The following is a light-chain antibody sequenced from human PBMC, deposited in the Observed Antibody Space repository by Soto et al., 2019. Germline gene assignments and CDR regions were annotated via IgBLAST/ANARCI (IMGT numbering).Light chain of an antibody. CDR3: NSYAGSNNWV. CDR1: SSDVGGYNY. J-gene: IGLJ3*02. CDR2: EVS. Sequence: QSALTQPASVSGSPGQSITISCTGTSSDVGGYNYVSWYQQHPGKAPKLMIYEVSKGPSGVPDRFSGSKSGNTASLTVSGLQAEDEADYYCNSYAGSNNWVFGGGTKLTVL. V-gene: IGLV2-8*01.